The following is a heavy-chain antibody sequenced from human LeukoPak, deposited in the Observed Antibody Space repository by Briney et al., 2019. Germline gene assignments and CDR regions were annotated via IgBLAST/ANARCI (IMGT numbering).Heavy chain of an antibody. D-gene: IGHD3-10*01. Sequence: GGSLRLSCAASGFTFSSFNMNWVSQAPGKGLQWVSYISSGGKSIYYAESVQGRFTISRDNAQNSLYLQMNNLRDENTAVYYCVRDLRAGHSAWGQGTLVTVPS. CDR1: GFTFSSFN. V-gene: IGHV3-48*02. J-gene: IGHJ5*02. CDR2: ISSGGKSI. CDR3: VRDLRAGHSA.